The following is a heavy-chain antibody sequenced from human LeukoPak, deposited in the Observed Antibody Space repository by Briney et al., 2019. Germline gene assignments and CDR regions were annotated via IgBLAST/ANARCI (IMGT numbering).Heavy chain of an antibody. CDR1: GYTFTSYG. Sequence: ASVKVSCKASGYTFTSYGISWVRQAPGQGLEWMGWISAYNGNTNYAQKLQGRVTMATDTSTSTAYMELRSLRSDDTAVYYCARDQIQLWLGDYWGQGTLVTVSS. D-gene: IGHD5-18*01. CDR2: ISAYNGNT. V-gene: IGHV1-18*04. J-gene: IGHJ4*02. CDR3: ARDQIQLWLGDY.